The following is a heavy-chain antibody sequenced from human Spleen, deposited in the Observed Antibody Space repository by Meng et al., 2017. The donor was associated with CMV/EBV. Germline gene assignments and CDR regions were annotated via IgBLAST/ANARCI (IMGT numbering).Heavy chain of an antibody. Sequence: GGSLRLSCAASGFTFSSYWMHWVRQAPGKGLVWVSRINSDGSSTSYADSVKGRFTISRDNAKNTLYLQMNSLRAEDTAVYYCARPGDISSSSFYNYYGLDVWGQGTTVTVSS. CDR2: INSDGSST. D-gene: IGHD6-6*01. J-gene: IGHJ6*02. CDR3: ARPGDISSSSFYNYYGLDV. V-gene: IGHV3-74*01. CDR1: GFTFSSYW.